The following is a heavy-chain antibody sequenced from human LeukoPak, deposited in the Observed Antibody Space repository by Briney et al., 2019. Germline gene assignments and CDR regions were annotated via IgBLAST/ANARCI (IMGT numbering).Heavy chain of an antibody. CDR2: INADSGIT. CDR1: GYTFTSYA. V-gene: IGHV1-3*01. D-gene: IGHD3-9*01. CDR3: ARAPYDILTGFSLNWFDP. J-gene: IGHJ5*02. Sequence: AASVKVSCKASGYTFTSYAMHWVRQAPGQRLEWMGWINADSGITKYSQKFQGRVTITRDTSAYTAYMELSSLSSEDTAVYYCARAPYDILTGFSLNWFDPWGQGTLVTVSS.